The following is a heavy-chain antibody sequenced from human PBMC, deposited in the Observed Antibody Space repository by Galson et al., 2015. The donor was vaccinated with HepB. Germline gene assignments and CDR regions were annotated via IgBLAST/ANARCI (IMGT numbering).Heavy chain of an antibody. CDR2: ISAYTGDT. CDR3: ARDPSGSYSPYFDF. V-gene: IGHV1-18*01. D-gene: IGHD3-10*01. CDR1: GYSFTSSG. J-gene: IGHJ4*02. Sequence: SVKVSCKASGYSFTSSGITWVRQAPGQGLEWMGWISAYTGDTKYAKKFQDRVTMTTDTSTSTACMELRSLRSDDTALYYCARDPSGSYSPYFDFWGQGTLVTVSS.